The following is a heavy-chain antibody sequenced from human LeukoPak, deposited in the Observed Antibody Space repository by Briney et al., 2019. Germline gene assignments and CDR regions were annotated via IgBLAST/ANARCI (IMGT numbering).Heavy chain of an antibody. CDR2: IIPIFGTA. V-gene: IGHV1-69*13. D-gene: IGHD6-19*01. CDR3: ARVPRIAVNWFDP. Sequence: ASVKVSCKASGGTFSSYAISWVRQAPGQGLEWMGGIIPIFGTATYAQNFQGRVTITADESTSTAYMELSSLRSEDTAVYYCARVPRIAVNWFDPWGQGILVTVSS. CDR1: GGTFSSYA. J-gene: IGHJ5*02.